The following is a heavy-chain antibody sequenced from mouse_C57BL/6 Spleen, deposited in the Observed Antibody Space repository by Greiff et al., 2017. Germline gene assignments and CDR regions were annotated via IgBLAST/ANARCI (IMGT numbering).Heavy chain of an antibody. J-gene: IGHJ4*01. Sequence: QVQLQQPGAELVRPGSSVKLSCKASGYTFTSYWMHWVKQRPIQGLEWIGNIDPSDSETHYNQKFKDKATLTVDKSSSTAYMQLSSLTSEDSAVYYCARGIYYDYDGGEAMDYWGQGTSVTVSS. CDR2: IDPSDSET. V-gene: IGHV1-52*01. CDR3: ARGIYYDYDGGEAMDY. D-gene: IGHD2-4*01. CDR1: GYTFTSYW.